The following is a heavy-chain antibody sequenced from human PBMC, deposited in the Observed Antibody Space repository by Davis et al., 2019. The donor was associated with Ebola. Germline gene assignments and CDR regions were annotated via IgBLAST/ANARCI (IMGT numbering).Heavy chain of an antibody. D-gene: IGHD2-21*01. CDR2: ISYDGSNK. V-gene: IGHV3-30-3*01. Sequence: SCAASGFTFSSYAMHWVRQAPGKGLEWVAVISYDGSNKYYADSVKGRFTISRDNSKNTLYLQMNSLRAEDTAVYYCARGVVIALWAFGCWGQGTLVTVSS. J-gene: IGHJ4*02. CDR3: ARGVVIALWAFGC. CDR1: GFTFSSYA.